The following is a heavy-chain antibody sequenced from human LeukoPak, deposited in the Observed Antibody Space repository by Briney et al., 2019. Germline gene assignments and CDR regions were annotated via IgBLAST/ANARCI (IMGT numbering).Heavy chain of an antibody. Sequence: GGSLRLSCAASGFTFRTYAMNWVRQAPGKGLESVSGISGSGGSTYYADSLEGRFTISRDNSKSTLYLEINRPRAEDRAVYYCAKDLLQGSLVDYWGQGTLVTVSS. D-gene: IGHD1-26*01. V-gene: IGHV3-23*01. CDR3: AKDLLQGSLVDY. J-gene: IGHJ4*02. CDR1: GFTFRTYA. CDR2: ISGSGGST.